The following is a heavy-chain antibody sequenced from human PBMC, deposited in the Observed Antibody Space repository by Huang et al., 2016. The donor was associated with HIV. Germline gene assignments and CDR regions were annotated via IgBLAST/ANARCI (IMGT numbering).Heavy chain of an antibody. CDR3: AREGQTWYGKPIAAFEI. D-gene: IGHD1-1*01. Sequence: VQLVQSGAEVRRPGSSVRVSCKAAGRSFNSLAFNWVRQAPGQGLEEMGGIFPLLSVTNYEERVQNRLTISVYKSTNTVYMELRSLRFEDTGVFYCAREGQTWYGKPIAAFEIWGQGTTVIVSS. CDR2: IFPLLSVT. V-gene: IGHV1-69*10. J-gene: IGHJ3*02. CDR1: GRSFNSLA.